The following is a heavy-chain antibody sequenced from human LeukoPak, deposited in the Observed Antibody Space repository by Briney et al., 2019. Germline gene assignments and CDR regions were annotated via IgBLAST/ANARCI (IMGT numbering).Heavy chain of an antibody. Sequence: GGSLRLSCAASGFTFSDYYMNWIRQAPGKGLEWVSYISSRGNIIYYADSVKGRFTISRDNAKNSLYLQMSSLRAEDTAVYYCTNAFDIWGQGTMVTVSS. CDR3: TNAFDI. J-gene: IGHJ3*02. CDR2: ISSRGNII. V-gene: IGHV3-11*01. CDR1: GFTFSDYY.